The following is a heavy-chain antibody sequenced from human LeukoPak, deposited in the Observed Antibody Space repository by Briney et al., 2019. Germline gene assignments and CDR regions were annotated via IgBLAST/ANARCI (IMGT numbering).Heavy chain of an antibody. D-gene: IGHD3-10*01. Sequence: GASVKVSCKASGGTFSRYASSWVRQAPGQGLEWMGGIIPIFGTANYAQKFQGRVTFTTDESTSTAYMELSSLRSEDTAVYYCARDQEAYYYGSGSSLYIWGQGTMVTVSS. V-gene: IGHV1-69*05. CDR1: GGTFSRYA. CDR3: ARDQEAYYYGSGSSLYI. J-gene: IGHJ3*02. CDR2: IIPIFGTA.